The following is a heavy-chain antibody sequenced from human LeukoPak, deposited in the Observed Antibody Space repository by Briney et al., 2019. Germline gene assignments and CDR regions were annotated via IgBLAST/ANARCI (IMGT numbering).Heavy chain of an antibody. D-gene: IGHD5-12*01. CDR2: IYYSGST. J-gene: IGHJ4*02. CDR1: GGSISSYY. CDR3: ARNSGYSGYDYVGPMDY. V-gene: IGHV4-59*01. Sequence: SETLSLTCTVSGGSISSYYWSWIRQPPGKGLEWIGYIYYSGSTNYNPSLKSRVTISVDTSKNQFSLKLSSVTAADTAVYYCARNSGYSGYDYVGPMDYWGQGTLVTVSS.